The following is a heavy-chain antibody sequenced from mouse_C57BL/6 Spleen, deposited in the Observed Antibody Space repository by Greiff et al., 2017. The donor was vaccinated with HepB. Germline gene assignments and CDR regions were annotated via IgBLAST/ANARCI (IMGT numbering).Heavy chain of an antibody. CDR3: ARMKGDSSRYFDV. CDR2: IYPSDSET. J-gene: IGHJ1*03. V-gene: IGHV1-61*01. Sequence: QVQLQQPGAELVRPGSSVKLSCKASGYTFTSYWMDWVKQRPGQGLEWIGNIYPSDSETHYNQKFKDKATLTVDKSSSTAYMQLSSLTSEDSAVYYCARMKGDSSRYFDVGGTGTTVTVSS. D-gene: IGHD2-13*01. CDR1: GYTFTSYW.